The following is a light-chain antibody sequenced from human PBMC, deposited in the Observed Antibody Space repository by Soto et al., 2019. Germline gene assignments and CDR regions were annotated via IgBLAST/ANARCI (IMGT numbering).Light chain of an antibody. Sequence: IVMTQSPATLSVSRWERATLYCRASHRVSSNVAWDQQKPAQAPRLLIYGASSRATGFPDRFSGRGSGTDSTVNISRPEHEDLEVYYCQQYGSLRTFGQGSKV. CDR2: GAS. CDR1: HRVSSN. CDR3: QQYGSLRT. J-gene: IGKJ1*01. V-gene: IGKV3-20*01.